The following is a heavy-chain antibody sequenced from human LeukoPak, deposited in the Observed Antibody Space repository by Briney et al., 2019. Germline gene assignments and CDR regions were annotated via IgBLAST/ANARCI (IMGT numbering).Heavy chain of an antibody. J-gene: IGHJ5*02. Sequence: GGSLRLSCAASGFTFSSHSMNWVRQAPGKGLEWVSSISSSSSYIYYADSVKGRFTISRDNAKNSLYLQMNSLRAEDTAVYYCARDREAEAGMFDPWGQGTLVTVSS. CDR3: ARDREAEAGMFDP. CDR2: ISSSSSYI. D-gene: IGHD6-13*01. V-gene: IGHV3-21*01. CDR1: GFTFSSHS.